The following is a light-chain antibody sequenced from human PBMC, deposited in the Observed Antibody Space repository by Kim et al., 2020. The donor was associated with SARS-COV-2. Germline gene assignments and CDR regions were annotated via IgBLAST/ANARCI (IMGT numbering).Light chain of an antibody. CDR2: YDS. V-gene: IGLV3-21*04. CDR3: QVWDSSSDHPV. Sequence: APGKTDRSTCGGNNIGSKSVLWYQQQPGQAPVLVIYYDSDRPSGIPERFSGSNSGNTATLTISRVEAGDEADYYCQVWDSSSDHPVFGGGTQLTVL. CDR1: NIGSKS. J-gene: IGLJ3*02.